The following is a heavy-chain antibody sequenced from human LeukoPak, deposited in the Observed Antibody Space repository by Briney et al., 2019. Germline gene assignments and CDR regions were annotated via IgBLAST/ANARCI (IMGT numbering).Heavy chain of an antibody. V-gene: IGHV3-48*03. CDR1: SFPSIDHE. J-gene: IGHJ3*02. CDR2: ISSSGSDK. CDR3: ARRTSGAFAI. Sequence: GGSLRRFCGASSFPSIDHERIWVRQAPGRGLEWVSYISSSGSDKYYPDSVKGRFAISRDNAKNSLYLQMNSLRAEDTAVYYCARRTSGAFAIWGQGTKVTVSS.